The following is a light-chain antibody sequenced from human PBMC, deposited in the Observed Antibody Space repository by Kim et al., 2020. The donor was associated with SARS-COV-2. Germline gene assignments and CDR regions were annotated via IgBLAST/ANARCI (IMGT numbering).Light chain of an antibody. J-gene: IGKJ2*01. CDR3: QHSYFIPYT. V-gene: IGKV1-39*01. CDR1: QNVANF. Sequence: DIQMTQSPSSLSASVGDRVTITCRASQNVANFLNWYQQSPGKAPKLLIYSASSLQSGVPSRFSGSGSVTDFTLTISSLQPEDFATYFCQHSYFIPYTFGQGTKLEI. CDR2: SAS.